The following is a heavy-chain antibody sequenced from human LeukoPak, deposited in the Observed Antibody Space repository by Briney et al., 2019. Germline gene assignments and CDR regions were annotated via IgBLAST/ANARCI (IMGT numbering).Heavy chain of an antibody. J-gene: IGHJ5*02. CDR3: ARLAAAAPQGFDP. D-gene: IGHD6-13*01. CDR1: GGYISSGGYY. Sequence: LSLTCTVYGGYISSGGYYWSWIRQHPGKGLEWIGYIYYSGSTYYNPSLKSRVTISVDTSKNQFSLKLSSVTAADTAVYYCARLAAAAPQGFDPWGQGTLVTVSS. CDR2: IYYSGST. V-gene: IGHV4-31*03.